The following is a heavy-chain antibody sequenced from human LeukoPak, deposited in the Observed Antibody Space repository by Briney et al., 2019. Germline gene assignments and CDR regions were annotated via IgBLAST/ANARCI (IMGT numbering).Heavy chain of an antibody. CDR3: ARTSTIFGVVISDNDAFDI. Sequence: ASVKVSCKASGYTFTGYYMHWVRQAPGQGLEWMGWINPNSGGTNYAQKFQGRVTMTRDTSISTASMELSRLRSDDTAVYYCARTSTIFGVVISDNDAFDIWGQGTMVTVSS. CDR2: INPNSGGT. J-gene: IGHJ3*02. D-gene: IGHD3-3*01. CDR1: GYTFTGYY. V-gene: IGHV1-2*02.